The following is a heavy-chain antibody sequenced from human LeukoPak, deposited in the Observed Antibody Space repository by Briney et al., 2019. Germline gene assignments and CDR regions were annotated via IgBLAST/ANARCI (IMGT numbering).Heavy chain of an antibody. V-gene: IGHV5-51*01. D-gene: IGHD3-22*01. CDR3: ARLPYDSSGRPEPDYYYGMDV. J-gene: IGHJ6*02. Sequence: GESLKISCKGSGYSFTSYWIGWVRQLHGKGLEWMGIIYPGDSHTRYSPSFQGQVPISADKSNSSAYLQWTSLKASDTAMYYCARLPYDSSGRPEPDYYYGMDVWGQGTTVTVSS. CDR1: GYSFTSYW. CDR2: IYPGDSHT.